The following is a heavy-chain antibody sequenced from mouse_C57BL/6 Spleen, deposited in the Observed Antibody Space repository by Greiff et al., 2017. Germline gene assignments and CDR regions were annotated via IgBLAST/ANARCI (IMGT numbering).Heavy chain of an antibody. CDR3: ARYGSGYVYAMDD. D-gene: IGHD1-1*01. V-gene: IGHV1-81*01. J-gene: IGHJ4*01. Sequence: VKLQESGAELARPGASVKLSCKASDYTFTSYGISWVKQRTGQGLEWIGEIYPRSGNTYYNEKFKGKATLTADKSSSTAYMELRSLTSEDSAVYFCARYGSGYVYAMDDWGQGTSVTVSS. CDR1: DYTFTSYG. CDR2: IYPRSGNT.